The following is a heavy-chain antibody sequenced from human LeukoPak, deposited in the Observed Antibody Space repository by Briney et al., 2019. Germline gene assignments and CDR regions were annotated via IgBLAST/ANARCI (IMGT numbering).Heavy chain of an antibody. V-gene: IGHV3-30*02. CDR1: GFIFSGSS. CDR2: IRFDATNK. Sequence: GGSLRLSCAASGFIFSGSSMHWVRQAPGKGLEWVCFIRFDATNKYYADSVKGRFSISRDNSNNTLYLQLNNVRTEDTATYFCAKEQYPGYFDFWGQGTLVTVSS. J-gene: IGHJ4*02. D-gene: IGHD1-14*01. CDR3: AKEQYPGYFDF.